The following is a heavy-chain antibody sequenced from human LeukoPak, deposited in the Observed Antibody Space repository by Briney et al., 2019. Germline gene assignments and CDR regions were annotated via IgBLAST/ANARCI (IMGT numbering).Heavy chain of an antibody. CDR3: AKEGYSGSYY. J-gene: IGHJ4*02. CDR1: GFTFSYYD. V-gene: IGHV3-23*01. Sequence: GGPLRPSCAASGFTFSYYDMSWVRQAPGRGLEWVASITLSGGSTFYADSVKGRFTISRDNAKNSLYLQMNSLRAEDTALYYCAKEGYSGSYYWGQGTLVTVSS. D-gene: IGHD1-26*01. CDR2: ITLSGGST.